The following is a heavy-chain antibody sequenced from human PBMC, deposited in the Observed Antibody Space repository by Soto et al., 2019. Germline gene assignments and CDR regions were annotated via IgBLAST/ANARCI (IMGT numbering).Heavy chain of an antibody. D-gene: IGHD2-8*01. CDR2: MNPNSGNT. CDR3: ARGHRCTNGVCYYYYYMDV. Sequence: ASVKVSCKASGYTFTSYDINWVRQATGQGLEWMGWMNPNSGNTDYAQKFQGRVTMTRNTSISTAYMELSSLRSEDTAVYYCARGHRCTNGVCYYYYYMDVSGKGTTVTVSS. V-gene: IGHV1-8*01. CDR1: GYTFTSYD. J-gene: IGHJ6*03.